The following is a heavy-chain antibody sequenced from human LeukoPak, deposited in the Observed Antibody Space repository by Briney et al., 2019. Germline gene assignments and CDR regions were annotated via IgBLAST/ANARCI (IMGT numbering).Heavy chain of an antibody. CDR3: ATARDILTTISVGGFDY. D-gene: IGHD5-12*01. V-gene: IGHV1-2*02. CDR1: GYTFTGFY. CDR2: INPHSGGT. J-gene: IGHJ4*02. Sequence: GASVKVSCKASGYTFTGFYMHWVRQAPGQGLEWMGWINPHSGGTNYAQNFQGRVTMTRDTSISTAYMDLSRLRSDDTAVYYSATARDILTTISVGGFDYWGQGSLVTVSS.